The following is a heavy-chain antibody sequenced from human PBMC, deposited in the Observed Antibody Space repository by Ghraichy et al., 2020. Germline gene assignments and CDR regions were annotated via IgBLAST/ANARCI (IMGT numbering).Heavy chain of an antibody. Sequence: LSLTCAASGFTFSSYAMSWVRQAPGKGLEWVSAISGSGGSTYYADSVKGRFTISRDNSKNTLYLQMNSLRAEDTAVYYCAKDVEGDYATDYFDYWGQGTLVTVSS. CDR2: ISGSGGST. J-gene: IGHJ4*02. CDR3: AKDVEGDYATDYFDY. V-gene: IGHV3-23*01. D-gene: IGHD4-17*01. CDR1: GFTFSSYA.